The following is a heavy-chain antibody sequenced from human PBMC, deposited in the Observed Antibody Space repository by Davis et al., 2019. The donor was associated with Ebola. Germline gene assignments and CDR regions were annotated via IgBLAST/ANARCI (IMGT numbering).Heavy chain of an antibody. CDR1: GYTFTGYY. V-gene: IGHV1-2*04. D-gene: IGHD1-26*01. Sequence: ASVKVSCKASGYTFTGYYMHWVRQAPGQGLEWMGWINPNSGGTNYAQKFQGWVTMNRDTSIGTAYMELSRLRSDDTAVYYCARGGGSSKRTMGYWGQGTLVTVSS. CDR3: ARGGGSSKRTMGY. J-gene: IGHJ4*02. CDR2: INPNSGGT.